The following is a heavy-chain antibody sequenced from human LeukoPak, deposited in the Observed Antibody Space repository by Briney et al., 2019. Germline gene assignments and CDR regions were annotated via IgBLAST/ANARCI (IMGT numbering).Heavy chain of an antibody. CDR3: ARKGSGYYYGYFDY. CDR2: IYYSGST. D-gene: IGHD3-22*01. V-gene: IGHV4-39*01. CDR1: GGSISSSSYY. Sequence: PSETLSLTCTVSGGSISSSSYYWGWIRQPPGKGLEWIGSIYYSGSTYYNPSLKSRVTISVDTSKNQFSLKLSSVTAADTAVYYCARKGSGYYYGYFDYWGQGTLVTVSS. J-gene: IGHJ4*02.